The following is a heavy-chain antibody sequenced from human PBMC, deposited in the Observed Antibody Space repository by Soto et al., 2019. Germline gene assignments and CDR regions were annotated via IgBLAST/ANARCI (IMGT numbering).Heavy chain of an antibody. V-gene: IGHV3-23*01. CDR3: AKDRSLFNWFDP. D-gene: IGHD2-15*01. Sequence: GGSLRLSCAASGFTFISYAMSWVRQAPGKGLEWVSAISGSGGSTYYADSVKGRFAISRDNSKNTLYLQMNSLRAEDTAVYYCAKDRSLFNWFDPWGQGTLVTVSS. CDR1: GFTFISYA. CDR2: ISGSGGST. J-gene: IGHJ5*02.